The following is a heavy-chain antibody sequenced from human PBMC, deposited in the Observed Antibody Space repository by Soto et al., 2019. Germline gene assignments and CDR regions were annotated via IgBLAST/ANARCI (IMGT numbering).Heavy chain of an antibody. Sequence: PSETLSLTCTVSGGAVSSGNYYWSRIRQPPGKGLEWIGYIYYSGSTNYNPSLKSRVTISVDTSKNQFSLKLSPVTAADTAVYYCARGPRGYSYGPEPWGQGTLVTVSS. V-gene: IGHV4-61*01. J-gene: IGHJ5*02. D-gene: IGHD5-18*01. CDR2: IYYSGST. CDR1: GGAVSSGNYY. CDR3: ARGPRGYSYGPEP.